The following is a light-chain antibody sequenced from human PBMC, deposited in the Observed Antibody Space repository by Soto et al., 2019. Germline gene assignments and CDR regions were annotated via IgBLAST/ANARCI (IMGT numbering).Light chain of an antibody. J-gene: IGKJ4*01. V-gene: IGKV1-27*01. CDR1: QGISNY. CDR2: AAS. Sequence: DIQMTQSPSSLYASVGDRVTITCRASQGISNYLAWYQQKPGKVPKPLIYAASTLQSGVPSRFSGSGSGTDFTLTISSLQPEDVATYYCQKYNSAPALTFGGGTKVEIK. CDR3: QKYNSAPALT.